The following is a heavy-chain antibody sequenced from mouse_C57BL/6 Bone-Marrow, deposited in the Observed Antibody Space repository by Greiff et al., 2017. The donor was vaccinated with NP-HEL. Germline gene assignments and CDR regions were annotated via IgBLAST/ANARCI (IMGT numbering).Heavy chain of an antibody. CDR2: IWRGGST. Sequence: QVQLQQSGPGLVQPSQSLSITCTVSGFSLTSYGVHWVRQSPGKGLEWLGVIWRGGSTDYNAAFMSRLSITKDNSKSQVFFKMNILQADDTAIYYCAPNLYDFYAMDYWGQGTSVTVSS. CDR3: APNLYDFYAMDY. J-gene: IGHJ4*01. CDR1: GFSLTSYG. D-gene: IGHD2-3*01. V-gene: IGHV2-5*01.